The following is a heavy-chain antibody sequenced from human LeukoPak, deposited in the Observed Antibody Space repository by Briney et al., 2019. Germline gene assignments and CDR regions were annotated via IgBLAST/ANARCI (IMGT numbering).Heavy chain of an antibody. V-gene: IGHV1-69*13. J-gene: IGHJ3*01. CDR1: GGTFSSYA. D-gene: IGHD3-22*01. Sequence: GASVKVSCKASGGTFSSYAISWVRQAPGQGLEWMGGIIPIFGTANYAQKFQGRVTITADESTSTAYMELSSLRSEDTAVYYCARDSVYYDSSGYQSLWGQGTIVTVSS. CDR2: IIPIFGTA. CDR3: ARDSVYYDSSGYQSL.